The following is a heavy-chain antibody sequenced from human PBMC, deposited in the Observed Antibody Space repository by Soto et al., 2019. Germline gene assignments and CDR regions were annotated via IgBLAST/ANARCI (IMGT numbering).Heavy chain of an antibody. CDR1: GGSISGNY. CDR3: ARHRGTISLTDY. Sequence: SETLSLTCTVSGGSISGNYWTWIRQPPGKGLEWIGYIYYSGSTNYNPSLKSRVTISIDTSKNQFSLKLSSVTAADTAVYYCARHRGTISLTDYWGQGTLVTVSS. J-gene: IGHJ4*02. D-gene: IGHD3-9*01. CDR2: IYYSGST. V-gene: IGHV4-59*08.